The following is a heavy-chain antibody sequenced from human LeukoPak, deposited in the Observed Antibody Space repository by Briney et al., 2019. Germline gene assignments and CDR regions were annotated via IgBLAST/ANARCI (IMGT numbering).Heavy chain of an antibody. J-gene: IGHJ5*02. CDR2: ISYEGGTQ. Sequence: QPGRSLRLSCAASGVTLSPYGMHWVRQAPGKGLEWVAVISYEGGTQHYGDSVKGRFIISRDNPRNTLYLQMNILRTEDTAVYYCAKEGTPHVSTWYDLWGQGTQVIVSS. D-gene: IGHD3-10*01. CDR3: AKEGTPHVSTWYDL. CDR1: GVTLSPYG. V-gene: IGHV3-30*18.